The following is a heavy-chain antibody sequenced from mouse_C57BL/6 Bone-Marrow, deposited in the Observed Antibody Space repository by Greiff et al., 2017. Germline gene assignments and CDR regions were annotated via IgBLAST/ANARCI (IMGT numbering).Heavy chain of an antibody. J-gene: IGHJ4*01. V-gene: IGHV1-9*01. Sequence: QVQLKQSGAELMKPGASVKLSCKATGYTFTGYWIHWVKQRPGHGLEWIGEILPGSGSTNYNEKFKGKATLTADTSSNTAYTQLSSLTTEDSAIYYCAWVVRAMDYWGQGTSVTVSS. CDR1: GYTFTGYW. CDR2: ILPGSGST. CDR3: AWVVRAMDY. D-gene: IGHD1-1*01.